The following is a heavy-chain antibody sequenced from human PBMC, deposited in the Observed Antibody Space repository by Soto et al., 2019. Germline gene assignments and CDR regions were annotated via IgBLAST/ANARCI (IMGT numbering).Heavy chain of an antibody. D-gene: IGHD3-16*01. CDR2: ISGSGGST. CDR1: GFTFSSYA. V-gene: IGHV3-23*01. CDR3: AKARARGYIWGSYYLIDY. Sequence: GGSLRLSCAASGFTFSSYAMSWVRQAPGKGLEWVSAISGSGGSTYYADSVKGRFTISRDNSKNTLYLQMNSLRAEETAVYYCAKARARGYIWGSYYLIDYWGQGTLVTVSS. J-gene: IGHJ4*02.